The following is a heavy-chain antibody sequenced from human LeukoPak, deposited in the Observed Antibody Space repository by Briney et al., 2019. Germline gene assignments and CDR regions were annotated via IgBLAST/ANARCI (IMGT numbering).Heavy chain of an antibody. D-gene: IGHD3-16*01. CDR1: GFTFSDFY. Sequence: GSLKLSCAASGFTFSDFYMTWIRQAPGKGLEWVSYISTSGSSTNYADSLKGRFTISRDNAKKSLYLQMNTLRGDGTAVYYCARLGGWSFDYWGQGTLVTVSS. CDR2: ISTSGSST. CDR3: ARLGGWSFDY. V-gene: IGHV3-11*03. J-gene: IGHJ4*02.